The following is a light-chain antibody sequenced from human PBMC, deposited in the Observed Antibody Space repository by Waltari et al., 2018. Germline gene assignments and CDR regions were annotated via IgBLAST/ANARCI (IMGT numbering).Light chain of an antibody. J-gene: IGLJ3*02. CDR3: AAWDDSLSGWV. V-gene: IGLV1-47*01. CDR2: RNN. Sequence: QSVLTQPPSASGTHGQRVTISCSGSSSNIGSNYVYWYQQLPGTAPKLLIYRNNQRPSGVPARFSGSKSGTSASLAISGLRSEDEADYYCAAWDDSLSGWVFGGGTKLTVL. CDR1: SSNIGSNY.